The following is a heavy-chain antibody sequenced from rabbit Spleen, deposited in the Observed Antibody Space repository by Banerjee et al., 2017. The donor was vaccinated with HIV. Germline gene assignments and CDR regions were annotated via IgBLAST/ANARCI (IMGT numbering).Heavy chain of an antibody. CDR3: ARDTSTSFSTYGMDL. Sequence: EESGGGLVKPGGTLTLTCKASGFSFSAGYDMCWVRQAPGRGLEWIACINAVTGKAVYATWAKGRFTISKTSSTTVTLQMTSLTVADTATYFCARDTSTSFSTYGMDLWGPGTLSPS. D-gene: IGHD1-1*01. J-gene: IGHJ6*01. CDR2: INAVTGKA. V-gene: IGHV1S40*01. CDR1: GFSFSAGYD.